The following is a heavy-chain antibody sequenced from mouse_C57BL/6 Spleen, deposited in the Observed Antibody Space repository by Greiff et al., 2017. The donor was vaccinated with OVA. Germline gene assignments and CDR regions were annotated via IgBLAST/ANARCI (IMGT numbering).Heavy chain of an antibody. V-gene: IGHV1-74*01. CDR2: IHPSDSDT. Sequence: QVQLQQPGAELVKPGASVKVSCKASGYTFTSYWMHWVKQRPGQGLEWIGRIHPSDSDTNYNQKFKGKATLTVDKSSSTAYMQLSSLTSEDSAVYYCAIGRPRYDYEDYAMDYWGQGTSVTVSS. J-gene: IGHJ4*01. CDR1: GYTFTSYW. D-gene: IGHD2-4*01. CDR3: AIGRPRYDYEDYAMDY.